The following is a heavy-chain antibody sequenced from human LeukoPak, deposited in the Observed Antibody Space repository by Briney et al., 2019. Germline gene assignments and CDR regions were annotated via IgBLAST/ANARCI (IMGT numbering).Heavy chain of an antibody. V-gene: IGHV3-23*01. CDR1: GFTLSSYA. Sequence: GGSLRLSCAASGFTLSSYAMSWVRQGPGKVLEWVSAISVSGNTYHADSVKGRFTISRDSYKNTLYLQMNSLRAEDAAVYYCAKAPVTTCSGAYCYPFDYWGQGTLVTVSS. CDR2: ISVSGNT. CDR3: AKAPVTTCSGAYCYPFDY. J-gene: IGHJ4*02. D-gene: IGHD2-15*01.